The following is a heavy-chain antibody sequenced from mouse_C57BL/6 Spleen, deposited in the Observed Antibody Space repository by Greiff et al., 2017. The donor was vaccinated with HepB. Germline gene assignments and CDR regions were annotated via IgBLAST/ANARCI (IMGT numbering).Heavy chain of an antibody. Sequence: EVKLMESGGGLVKPGGSLKLSCAASGFTFSSYAMSWVRQTPEKRLEWVATISDGGSYTYYPDNVKGRFTISRDNAKNNLYLQMSHLKSEDTAMYYCARDYDYDPFDDWGQGTTLTVSS. J-gene: IGHJ2*01. V-gene: IGHV5-4*01. D-gene: IGHD2-4*01. CDR1: GFTFSSYA. CDR2: ISDGGSYT. CDR3: ARDYDYDPFDD.